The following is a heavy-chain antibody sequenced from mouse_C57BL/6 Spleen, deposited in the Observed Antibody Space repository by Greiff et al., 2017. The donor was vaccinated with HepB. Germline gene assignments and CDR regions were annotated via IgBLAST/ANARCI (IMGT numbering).Heavy chain of an antibody. D-gene: IGHD1-1*01. V-gene: IGHV1-82*01. CDR3: AKSLNYYGSSSYAMDY. Sequence: VQLVESGPELVKPGASVKISCKASGYAFSSSWMNWVKQRPGKGLEWIGRIYPGDGDTNYNGKFKGKATLTADKSSSTAYMQLSSLTSEDSAVYFWAKSLNYYGSSSYAMDYWGQGTSVTVSS. CDR1: GYAFSSSW. J-gene: IGHJ4*01. CDR2: IYPGDGDT.